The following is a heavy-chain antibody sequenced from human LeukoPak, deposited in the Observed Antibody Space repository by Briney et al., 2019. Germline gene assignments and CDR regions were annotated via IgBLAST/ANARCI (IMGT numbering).Heavy chain of an antibody. Sequence: KSSETLSLTCTVSGYSISSGYYWGWIRQPPGKGLEWIGSIYHSGSTYYNPSLKSRVTISVDTSKNQFSLKLNSVTAADTAVFYCARRLRYSRTTGFDYWGQGTLVTVSS. D-gene: IGHD6-13*01. V-gene: IGHV4-38-2*02. CDR3: ARRLRYSRTTGFDY. CDR2: IYHSGST. J-gene: IGHJ4*02. CDR1: GYSISSGYY.